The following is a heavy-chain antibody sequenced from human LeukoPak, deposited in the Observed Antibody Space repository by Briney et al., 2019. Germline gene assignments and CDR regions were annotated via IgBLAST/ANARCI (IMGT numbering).Heavy chain of an antibody. D-gene: IGHD4-17*01. J-gene: IGHJ6*02. CDR3: ARDVGGDYGSSYHYGMDV. CDR1: GFTFSSYA. CDR2: ISYGGSNK. Sequence: GGSLRLSCAASGFTFSSYAMHWVRQAPGKGLEWVAVISYGGSNKYYADSVKGRFTISRDNSKNTLYLQMNSLRGEDTAVYYCARDVGGDYGSSYHYGMDVWGQGTTVTVSS. V-gene: IGHV3-30-3*01.